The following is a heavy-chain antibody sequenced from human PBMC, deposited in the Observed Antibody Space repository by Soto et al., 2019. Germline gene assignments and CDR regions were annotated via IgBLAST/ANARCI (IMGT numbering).Heavy chain of an antibody. D-gene: IGHD6-13*01. CDR2: IYYSGST. Sequence: SETLSLTCTVSGGSISSYYWSWIRQPPGKGLEWIGYIYYSGSTNYNPSLKSRVTISVDTSKNQFSLKLSSVTAADTAVYYCAGGSIAAAYNWFDPWGQGTLVTVSS. CDR1: GGSISSYY. V-gene: IGHV4-59*08. CDR3: AGGSIAAAYNWFDP. J-gene: IGHJ5*02.